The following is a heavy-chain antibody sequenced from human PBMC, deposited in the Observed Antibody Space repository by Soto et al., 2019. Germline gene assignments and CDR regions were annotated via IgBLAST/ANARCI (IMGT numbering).Heavy chain of an antibody. Sequence: QVQLQQWGAGLLKPSETLSLTCAVQGGSFTDYYWSWVRQPPGKGLEWIGETDHSGSTIYNPSLKSRVTISVDMSKRQFSLKLRSVAAADTATYYCARDTYASGWYYFDSWGQGTLVTVSS. D-gene: IGHD6-19*01. CDR1: GGSFTDYY. J-gene: IGHJ4*02. CDR2: TDHSGST. CDR3: ARDTYASGWYYFDS. V-gene: IGHV4-34*01.